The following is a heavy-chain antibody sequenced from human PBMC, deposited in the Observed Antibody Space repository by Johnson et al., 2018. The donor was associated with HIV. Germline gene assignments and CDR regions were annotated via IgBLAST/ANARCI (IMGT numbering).Heavy chain of an antibody. D-gene: IGHD7-27*01. Sequence: VQLVESGGGVVRPGGSLTLSCAASGFTFGRFAMHWVRQAPGKGLEWVAFIRYDGSNKYYADSVKGRFTISRDNSKNTLYLQMNGLRAEDTAMYYCAKDPERSGAGDWAFVIWGQGTMVTVSS. CDR1: GFTFGRFA. J-gene: IGHJ3*02. CDR2: IRYDGSNK. CDR3: AKDPERSGAGDWAFVI. V-gene: IGHV3-30*02.